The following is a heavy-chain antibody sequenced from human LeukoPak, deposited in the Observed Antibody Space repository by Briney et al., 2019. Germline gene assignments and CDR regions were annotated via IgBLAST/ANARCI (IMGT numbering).Heavy chain of an antibody. CDR1: GGSISSSSYY. CDR3: ARLSGGGIAAAGIEIHYFDY. CDR2: IYYSGST. D-gene: IGHD6-13*01. J-gene: IGHJ4*02. Sequence: SETLSLTCTVSGGSISSSSYYWGWIRQPPGKGLEWIGSIYYSGSTYYNPSLKSRVTISVDTSKNQFSLKLSSVTAADTAVYYCARLSGGGIAAAGIEIHYFDYWGQGTLVTVSS. V-gene: IGHV4-39*01.